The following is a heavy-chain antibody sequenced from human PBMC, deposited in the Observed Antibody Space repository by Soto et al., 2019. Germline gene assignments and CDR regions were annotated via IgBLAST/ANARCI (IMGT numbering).Heavy chain of an antibody. D-gene: IGHD3-10*01. CDR2: ISYDGNVK. CDR3: AKDLKVSGGFHGSLNYYYGMDV. Sequence: GGSLRLSCAASGFSFSNHGMQWVRQAPGKGLEWVAVISYDGNVKYYTDSVKGRFTISRDNSQSTLFLQMDSLRPEDAAVYYCAKDLKVSGGFHGSLNYYYGMDVWGQGTTVTVPS. CDR1: GFSFSNHG. V-gene: IGHV3-30*18. J-gene: IGHJ6*02.